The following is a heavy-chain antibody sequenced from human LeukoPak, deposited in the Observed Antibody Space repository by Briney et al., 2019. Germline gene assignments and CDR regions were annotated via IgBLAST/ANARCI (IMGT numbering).Heavy chain of an antibody. J-gene: IGHJ4*02. D-gene: IGHD1-26*01. CDR2: INHSGST. CDR3: ARGVVGAIFDY. V-gene: IGHV4-34*01. Sequence: PSETLSLTCAVYGGSFSGYYWSWIGQPPGKGLEWIGEINHSGSTNYNPSLKSRVTISVDTSKNQFSLKLSSVTAADTAVYYCARGVVGAIFDYWGQGTLVTVSS. CDR1: GGSFSGYY.